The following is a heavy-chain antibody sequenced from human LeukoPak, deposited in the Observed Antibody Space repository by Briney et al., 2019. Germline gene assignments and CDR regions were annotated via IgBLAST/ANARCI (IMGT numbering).Heavy chain of an antibody. J-gene: IGHJ5*02. D-gene: IGHD2-21*02. CDR3: AREYCGGDCHSNWFDP. V-gene: IGHV1-69*05. Sequence: GASVRVSCKASGGTFSSYAISWVRQAPGQGLEWMGGIIPIFGTANYAQKFQGRVTITTDESTSTAYMELSSLRSEDTAVYYCAREYCGGDCHSNWFDPWGQGTLVTVSS. CDR2: IIPIFGTA. CDR1: GGTFSSYA.